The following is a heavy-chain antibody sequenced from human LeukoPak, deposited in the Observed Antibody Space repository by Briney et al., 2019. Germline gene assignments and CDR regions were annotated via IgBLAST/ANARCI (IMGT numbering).Heavy chain of an antibody. CDR3: ARSITMVRGVTIPYYYYYMDV. CDR2: TNPNSGNR. Sequence: ASVKVSCKASGYTFTSYDINWVRQATGQGLEWMGWTNPNSGNRGYAQKFQGRVTMTRNTSISTAYMELRSLRSEDTAVYYCARSITMVRGVTIPYYYYYMDVWGKGTTVTVSS. J-gene: IGHJ6*03. V-gene: IGHV1-8*01. CDR1: GYTFTSYD. D-gene: IGHD3-10*01.